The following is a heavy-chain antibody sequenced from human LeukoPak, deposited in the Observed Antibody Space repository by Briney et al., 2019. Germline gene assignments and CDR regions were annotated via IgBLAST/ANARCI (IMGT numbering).Heavy chain of an antibody. CDR1: GGSISSYY. CDR3: ARELYFDSSGFRYFQH. V-gene: IGHV4-4*07. D-gene: IGHD3-22*01. J-gene: IGHJ1*01. CDR2: IYSSGST. Sequence: SETLPLTCTVSGGSISSYYWSWIRQPAGKGLEWIGRIYSSGSTNYNPSLKSRVTMSVDTSKNQFSLKLSSVTAADTAVYYCARELYFDSSGFRYFQHGGQGTLVTVSS.